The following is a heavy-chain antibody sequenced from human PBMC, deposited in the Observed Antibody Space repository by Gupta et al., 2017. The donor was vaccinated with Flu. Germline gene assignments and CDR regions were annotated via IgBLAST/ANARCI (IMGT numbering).Heavy chain of an antibody. V-gene: IGHV5-10-1*01. CDR1: GYSFTSYW. Sequence: EVQLVQSGAEVKKPGESLRISCKGSGYSFTSYWISWVRQMPGKGLEWMGRIDPSDSYTNYSPSFQGHVTISADKSISTAYLQWSSLKASDTAMYYCARLRTRRTWFGELLDNGEYYYGMDVWGQGTTVTGAS. J-gene: IGHJ6*02. CDR2: IDPSDSYT. CDR3: ARLRTRRTWFGELLDNGEYYYGMDV. D-gene: IGHD3-10*01.